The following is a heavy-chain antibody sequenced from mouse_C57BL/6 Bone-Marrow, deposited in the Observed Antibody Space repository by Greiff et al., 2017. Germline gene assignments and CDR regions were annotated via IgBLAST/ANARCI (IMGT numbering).Heavy chain of an antibody. CDR2: IHPNSGST. D-gene: IGHD1-1*01. J-gene: IGHJ2*01. Sequence: QVQLKQPGAELVKPGASVKLSCKASGYTFTSYWMHWVKQRPGQGLEWIGMIHPNSGSTNYNEKFKSKATLTVDKSSSTAYMQLSSLTSEDSAVYYGARFITTVVATPYYFDYWGQGTTLTVSS. V-gene: IGHV1-64*01. CDR3: ARFITTVVATPYYFDY. CDR1: GYTFTSYW.